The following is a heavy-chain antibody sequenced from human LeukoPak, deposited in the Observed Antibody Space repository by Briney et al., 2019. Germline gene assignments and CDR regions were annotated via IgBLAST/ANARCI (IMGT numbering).Heavy chain of an antibody. CDR1: GFTFSSYG. CDR3: ARGLPAPSD. Sequence: GRSLRLSCAASGFTFSSYGMHWVRQAPGKGLEWVAVISYDGSNKYYADSVKGRFTISRDNSKNTLYLQMNSLRAEDTAVYYCARGLPAPSDWSQGTLVTVSS. CDR2: ISYDGSNK. V-gene: IGHV3-30*03. D-gene: IGHD5-18*01. J-gene: IGHJ4*02.